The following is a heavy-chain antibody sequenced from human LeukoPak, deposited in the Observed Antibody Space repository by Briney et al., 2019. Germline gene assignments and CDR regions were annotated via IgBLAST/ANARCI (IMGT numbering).Heavy chain of an antibody. V-gene: IGHV3-15*01. CDR1: GFTFNHAW. CDR2: IKSKTSGGTT. Sequence: GGSLRLSCAASGFTFNHAWMTWVRQAPGKGLEWVGRIKSKTSGGTTDYAAPVKGRFTISRDDSKNMLYLEMNSLKTEDTAVYYCSWVASGGYPFRYWGQGTLVTVSS. J-gene: IGHJ4*02. CDR3: SWVASGGYPFRY. D-gene: IGHD3-10*01.